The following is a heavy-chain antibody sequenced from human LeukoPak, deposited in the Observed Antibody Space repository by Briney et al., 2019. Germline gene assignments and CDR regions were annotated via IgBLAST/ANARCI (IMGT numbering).Heavy chain of an antibody. V-gene: IGHV3-23*01. J-gene: IGHJ4*02. D-gene: IGHD2-2*01. Sequence: GGSLRLSCAASGFTFSSYAMSWVRLAPGKGLEWASAISGSGGNTHHADSVKGRFTISRDNSKNTLYLQMNSLRAEDTAVYYCAKAGSVVIVPAASEPPFDYWGQGTLVTVSS. CDR3: AKAGSVVIVPAASEPPFDY. CDR1: GFTFSSYA. CDR2: ISGSGGNT.